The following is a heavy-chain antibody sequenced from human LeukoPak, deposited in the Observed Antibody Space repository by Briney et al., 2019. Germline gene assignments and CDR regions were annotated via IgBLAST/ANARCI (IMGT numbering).Heavy chain of an antibody. V-gene: IGHV3-74*01. J-gene: IGHJ4*02. D-gene: IGHD3-22*01. CDR1: GFTFSSYW. Sequence: QPGGSLRLSCAASGFTFSSYWMHWVRQAPGKGLVWVSRINSDGSSTSYADSVKGRFTISRDNAKNTLYLQMNSLRAEDTAVYYCARGTVYYDSSGYISGYFDYWGQGTLVTVSS. CDR2: INSDGSST. CDR3: ARGTVYYDSSGYISGYFDY.